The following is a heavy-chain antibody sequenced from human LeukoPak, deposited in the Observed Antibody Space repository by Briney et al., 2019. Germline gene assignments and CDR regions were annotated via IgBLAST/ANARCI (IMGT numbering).Heavy chain of an antibody. CDR2: IYYSGST. CDR1: GGSISSYY. J-gene: IGHJ4*02. CDR3: ASFRFSSGWPMLDY. Sequence: KSSQTLSLTCTVSGGSISSYYWSWIRQPPGKGLEWIGYIYYSGSTNYNPSLKSRVTISVDTSKNQFSLKLSSVTAADTAVYYCASFRFSSGWPMLDYWGQGTLVTVSS. V-gene: IGHV4-59*01. D-gene: IGHD6-19*01.